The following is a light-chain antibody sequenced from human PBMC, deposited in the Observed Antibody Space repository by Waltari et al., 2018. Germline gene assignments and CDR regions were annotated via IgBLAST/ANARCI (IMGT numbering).Light chain of an antibody. CDR3: QQYDIT. CDR2: DAS. Sequence: DIQMTQSPSYRSASVGDRVTITCQASQDISNYLNWYQQKPGKAPKLLIYDASNLETGVPSRFSGSGSGTDFTFTISSLQPEDIATYYCQQYDITFGQGTRLEIK. J-gene: IGKJ5*01. V-gene: IGKV1-33*01. CDR1: QDISNY.